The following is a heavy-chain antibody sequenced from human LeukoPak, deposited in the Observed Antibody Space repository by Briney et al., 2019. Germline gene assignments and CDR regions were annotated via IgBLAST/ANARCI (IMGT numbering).Heavy chain of an antibody. CDR2: INPNSGGT. CDR1: GYTFTGYY. V-gene: IGHV1-2*02. CDR3: ASGDYYYDSSGYLGH. Sequence: ASVTVSCKASGYTFTGYYMHWGRQAPGQGLEWMGWINPNSGGTNYAQKFQGRVTMTRDTSISSAYMELSRLRSDDTAVYYCASGDYYYDSSGYLGHWGQGTLVTVSS. D-gene: IGHD3-22*01. J-gene: IGHJ4*02.